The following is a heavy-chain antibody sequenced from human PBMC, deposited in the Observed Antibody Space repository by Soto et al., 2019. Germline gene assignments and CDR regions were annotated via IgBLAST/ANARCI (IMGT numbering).Heavy chain of an antibody. V-gene: IGHV3-33*01. J-gene: IGHJ4*02. Sequence: QVQLVESGGGVVQPGRSLRLSCAASGFTFSSYGMHWVRQAPGKGLEWVAVIWYDGSNNYYADSVKGRFTISRDNSKNTLYLQMNSLRAEDTAVYYFARPLGLEYSSSSGYWGQGTLVTVSS. D-gene: IGHD6-6*01. CDR2: IWYDGSNN. CDR3: ARPLGLEYSSSSGY. CDR1: GFTFSSYG.